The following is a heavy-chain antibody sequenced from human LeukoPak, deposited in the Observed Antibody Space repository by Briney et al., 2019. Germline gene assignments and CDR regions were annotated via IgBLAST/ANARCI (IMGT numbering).Heavy chain of an antibody. V-gene: IGHV1-18*01. J-gene: IGHJ4*02. CDR3: ASFIVGSSVGDY. D-gene: IGHD2-2*01. CDR1: GYTFTSYG. Sequence: ASVKVSCKASGYTFTSYGISWVRQAPGQGLEWMGWISAYNGNTNYAQKLQGRVTMTTDTSTSTAYMELRSPRSDDTAVYYCASFIVGSSVGDYWGQGTLVTVSS. CDR2: ISAYNGNT.